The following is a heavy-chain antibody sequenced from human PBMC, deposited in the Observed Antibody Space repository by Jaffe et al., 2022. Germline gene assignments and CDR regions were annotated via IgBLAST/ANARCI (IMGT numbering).Heavy chain of an antibody. D-gene: IGHD6-19*01. CDR2: IRYDGSNK. CDR1: GFTFSSYG. Sequence: QVQLVESGGGVVQPGGSLRLSCAASGFTFSSYGMHWVRQAPGKGLEWVAFIRYDGSNKYYADSVKGRFTISRDNSKNTLYLQMNSLRAEDTAVYYCAKDMVNIAVAGTGYWGQGTLVTVSS. CDR3: AKDMVNIAVAGTGY. V-gene: IGHV3-30*02. J-gene: IGHJ4*02.